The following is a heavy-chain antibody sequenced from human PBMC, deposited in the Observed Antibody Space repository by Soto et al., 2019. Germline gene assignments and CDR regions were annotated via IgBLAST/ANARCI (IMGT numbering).Heavy chain of an antibody. D-gene: IGHD2-2*01. Sequence: ASVKVSCKASGYTFTSYAMHWVRQAPGQRLEWMGWINAGNGNTKYSQKFQGRVTITRDTSASTAYMELSSLRSEDTAVYYCARDGYCSSTSCYCSRSGMDVWGQGTKVTVSS. V-gene: IGHV1-3*01. CDR2: INAGNGNT. CDR3: ARDGYCSSTSCYCSRSGMDV. CDR1: GYTFTSYA. J-gene: IGHJ6*02.